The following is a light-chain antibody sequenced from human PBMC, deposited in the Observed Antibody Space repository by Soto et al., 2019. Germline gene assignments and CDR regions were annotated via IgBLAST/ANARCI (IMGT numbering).Light chain of an antibody. J-gene: IGLJ2*01. CDR1: SSDVGGYNY. V-gene: IGLV2-14*01. CDR2: DVS. CDR3: SSYTSSSTYVV. Sequence: QSALTQPASVSGSPGQSITISCTGTSSDVGGYNYVSWYQQHPGKAPKLMIYDVSNRPSGVSNRFSGSKSGNTASLTISGRHAEDEADDYCSSYTSSSTYVVFGGGTKLTVL.